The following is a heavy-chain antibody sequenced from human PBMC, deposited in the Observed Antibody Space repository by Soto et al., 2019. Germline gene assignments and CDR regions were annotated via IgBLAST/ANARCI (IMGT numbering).Heavy chain of an antibody. CDR3: PRDPTNFGVVPMDAFDI. J-gene: IGHJ3*02. V-gene: IGHV4-30-4*01. CDR2: IYYSGST. CDR1: GGSISSGDYY. Sequence: PSETLSLTXTVSGGSISSGDYYWSWIRQPPGKGLEWIGYIYYSGSTYYNPSLKSRVTISVDTSKNQFSLKLSSVTAADTAVYYCPRDPTNFGVVPMDAFDIWGQGTMVTVSS. D-gene: IGHD3-3*01.